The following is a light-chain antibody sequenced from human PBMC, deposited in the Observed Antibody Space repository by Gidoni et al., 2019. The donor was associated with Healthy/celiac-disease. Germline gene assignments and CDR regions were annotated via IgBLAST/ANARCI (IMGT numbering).Light chain of an antibody. CDR3: QQYGSSPRT. J-gene: IGKJ1*01. V-gene: IGKV3-20*01. Sequence: EIVLTQSPGNLSLSPGERATLSCRASQSVSSSYLAWYQQKPGQAPRPLIYGASSRATGIPDRFSGSGSGTDFTLTISRLEPEEFAVYYCQQYGSSPRTFGQGTKVEIK. CDR1: QSVSSSY. CDR2: GAS.